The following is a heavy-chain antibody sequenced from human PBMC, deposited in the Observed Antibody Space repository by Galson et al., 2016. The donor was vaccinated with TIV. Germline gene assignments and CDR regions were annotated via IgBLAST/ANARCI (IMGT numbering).Heavy chain of an antibody. V-gene: IGHV1-2*02. CDR2: IDPNSGGT. CDR3: AFLPVYSNGWERVPNGMDA. Sequence: SVKVSCKASGYSFIGYYLHWIRQAPGQGLEWVGWIDPNSGGTNYAQGFQGRVTMTRDTSISTAYMELSRLRSDDTAVYYCAFLPVYSNGWERVPNGMDAWGPGTPVTVSS. CDR1: GYSFIGYY. D-gene: IGHD1-26*01. J-gene: IGHJ6*02.